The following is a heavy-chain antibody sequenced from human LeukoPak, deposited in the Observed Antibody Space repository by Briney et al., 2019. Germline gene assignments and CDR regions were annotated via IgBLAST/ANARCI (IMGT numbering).Heavy chain of an antibody. CDR3: ARGGYCSSTSRLDPYNWFDP. V-gene: IGHV1-69*13. J-gene: IGHJ5*02. CDR2: IIPIFGTA. D-gene: IGHD2-2*01. Sequence: GASVKVSCKASGGTFSSYAISWVRQAPGQGLEWMGGIIPIFGTANYAQKFQGRVTITADESTSTAYMELSSLRSEDTAVYYCARGGYCSSTSRLDPYNWFDPWGQGTLVTVSS. CDR1: GGTFSSYA.